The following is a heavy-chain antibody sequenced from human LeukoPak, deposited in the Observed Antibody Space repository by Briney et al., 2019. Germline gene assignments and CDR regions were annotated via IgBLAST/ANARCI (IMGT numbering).Heavy chain of an antibody. Sequence: GGSLRPSCAASGFTFSDYWMSWVRQAPGKGLEWVASTKQDGSEKYYVDSVKGRFTISKDNPKNSLYLQMNSLRAEDTAVYYCARATRGFDPWGQGTLVTVSS. CDR3: ARATRGFDP. CDR1: GFTFSDYW. J-gene: IGHJ5*02. CDR2: TKQDGSEK. V-gene: IGHV3-7*01.